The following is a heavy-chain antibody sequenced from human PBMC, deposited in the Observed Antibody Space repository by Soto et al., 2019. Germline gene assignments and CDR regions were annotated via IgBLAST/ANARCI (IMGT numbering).Heavy chain of an antibody. Sequence: SHACSVGNGLNRGGGHYCKKNRQHPGKGLEWIGYIYYSGSTYYNPSLKSRVTISVDTSKNQFSLKLSSVTAADTAVYYCARGHPTENYYDIWSGTTPNRFHPWAQGTLV. V-gene: IGHV4-31*03. CDR1: NGLNRGGGHY. J-gene: IGHJ5*02. CDR2: IYYSGST. D-gene: IGHD3-3*01. CDR3: ARGHPTENYYDIWSGTTPNRFHP.